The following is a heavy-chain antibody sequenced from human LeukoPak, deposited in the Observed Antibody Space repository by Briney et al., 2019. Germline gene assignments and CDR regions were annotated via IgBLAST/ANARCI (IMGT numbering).Heavy chain of an antibody. CDR1: GFTFRNYW. Sequence: PGGSLRLSCAASGFTFRNYWMHWVRQAPGKGLVWVSRITNDASSTSYADSVKGRFTISRDNAKNTLYLQMNSLRAEDTAVYYCARDGGDIVVVPAALALLYYYYMDVWGKGTTVTVSS. CDR3: ARDGGDIVVVPAALALLYYYYMDV. CDR2: ITNDASST. J-gene: IGHJ6*03. V-gene: IGHV3-74*01. D-gene: IGHD2-2*01.